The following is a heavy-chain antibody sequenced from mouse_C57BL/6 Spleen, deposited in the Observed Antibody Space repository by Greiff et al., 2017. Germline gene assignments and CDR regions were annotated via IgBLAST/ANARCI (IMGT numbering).Heavy chain of an antibody. CDR2: INPSSGYT. J-gene: IGHJ3*01. CDR3: ASGITTVVGEAWFAY. D-gene: IGHD1-1*01. Sequence: QVQLQQSGAELARPGASVKMSCKASGYTFTSYTMHWVKQRPGQGLEWIGYINPSSGYTKYNQKFKDKATLTADKSSSTAYMQLSSLTSEDSAVYYCASGITTVVGEAWFAYWGQGTLVTVSA. V-gene: IGHV1-4*01. CDR1: GYTFTSYT.